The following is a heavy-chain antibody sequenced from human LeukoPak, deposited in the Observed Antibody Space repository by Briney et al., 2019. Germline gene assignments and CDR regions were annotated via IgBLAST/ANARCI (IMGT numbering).Heavy chain of an antibody. CDR2: IYTSGSTSGST. D-gene: IGHD3/OR15-3a*01. J-gene: IGHJ3*02. V-gene: IGHV4-4*07. CDR1: GGSIRSYY. Sequence: SETLSLTCTVSGGSIRSYYWSWIRQPAGKGLGWIGRIYTSGSTSGSTNYNPSLKSRVTMSVDTSKNQFSLKLSSVTAADTAVYYCARDFFWPDDAFDIWGQGTMVTVSS. CDR3: ARDFFWPDDAFDI.